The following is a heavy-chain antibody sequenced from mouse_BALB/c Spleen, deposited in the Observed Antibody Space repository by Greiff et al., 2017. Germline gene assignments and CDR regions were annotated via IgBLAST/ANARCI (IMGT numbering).Heavy chain of an antibody. D-gene: IGHD1-1*01. CDR1: GDSITSGY. J-gene: IGHJ3*01. V-gene: IGHV3-8*02. CDR3: ARAGYYGSSYLFAY. CDR2: ISYSGST. Sequence: VQLKESGPSLVKPSQTLSLTCSVTGDSITSGYWNWIRKFPGNKLEYMGYISYSGSTYYNPSLKSRISITRDTSKNQYYLQLNSVTTEDTATYYCARAGYYGSSYLFAYWGQGTLVTVAA.